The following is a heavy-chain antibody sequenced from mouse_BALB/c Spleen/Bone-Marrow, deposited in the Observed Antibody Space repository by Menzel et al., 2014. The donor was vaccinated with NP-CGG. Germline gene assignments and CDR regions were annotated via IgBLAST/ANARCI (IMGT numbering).Heavy chain of an antibody. V-gene: IGHV1-15*01. J-gene: IGHJ2*01. CDR1: GYTFTDYE. CDR2: IDPETGGT. CDR3: TRRWLRRGFGY. Sequence: QVQLQQSGAELVRPGASVTLSCKASGYTFTDYEMHWVKQTPVHGLEWIGAIDPETGGTAYNRKFKGKATLTADKSSSTAYMELRSLTSEGSAVCYCTRRWLRRGFGYWGQGTTLTVSS. D-gene: IGHD2-2*01.